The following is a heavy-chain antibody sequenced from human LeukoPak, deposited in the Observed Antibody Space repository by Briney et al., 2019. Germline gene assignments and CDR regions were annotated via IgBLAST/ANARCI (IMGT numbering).Heavy chain of an antibody. V-gene: IGHV3-66*01. D-gene: IGHD6-13*01. CDR3: ARDRAIAAAVYDAFDI. Sequence: PGGSLRLSCAASGFTFTDYWMSWVRQAPGKGLEWVSVIYSGGSTYYADSVKGRFTISRDNSKSTLYLQMNSLRAEDTAVYYCARDRAIAAAVYDAFDIWGQGTMVTVSS. CDR1: GFTFTDYW. J-gene: IGHJ3*02. CDR2: IYSGGST.